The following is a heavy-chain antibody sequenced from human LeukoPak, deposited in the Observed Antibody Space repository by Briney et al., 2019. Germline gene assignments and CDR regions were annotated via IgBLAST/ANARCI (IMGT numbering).Heavy chain of an antibody. D-gene: IGHD1-1*01. CDR2: TYTSGST. V-gene: IGHV4-4*07. J-gene: IGHJ6*02. Sequence: SETLSFTCTGSGGSISSYCWSWIRQPAGKGLEWIGRTYTSGSTNYHPSLKSRATMSVGTSTNQCSLKLSSVTAADTAVYYCARDAGTSCHYYSYYGMDVWGQGTTVTVSS. CDR3: ARDAGTSCHYYSYYGMDV. CDR1: GGSISSYC.